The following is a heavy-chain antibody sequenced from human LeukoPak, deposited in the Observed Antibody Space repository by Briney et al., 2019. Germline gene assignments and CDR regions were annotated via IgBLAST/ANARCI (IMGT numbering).Heavy chain of an antibody. CDR1: GFTFSSYS. Sequence: PGGSLRLSCAASGFTFSSYSMNWVRQAPGKGLEWVSSISSSSGYIYYADSVKGRFTISRDNAKNSLYLQMNSLRAEDTAVYYCARLDVGAFDIWGQGTMVTVSS. CDR3: ARLDVGAFDI. CDR2: ISSSSGYI. D-gene: IGHD3-16*01. V-gene: IGHV3-21*01. J-gene: IGHJ3*02.